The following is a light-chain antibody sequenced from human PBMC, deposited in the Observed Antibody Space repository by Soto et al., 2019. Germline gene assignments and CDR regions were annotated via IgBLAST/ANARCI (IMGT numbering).Light chain of an antibody. CDR1: SSNIRGSD. V-gene: IGLV1-47*01. Sequence: QSVLTQPPSASGTPGQSITISCSGSSSNIRGSDVYWYQQLPGTAPKLLIRKNNQRPSGVPDRFSGSKSGTSASLAISGLRSEDEADYYCAAWDGSLSGYVFGAGTKVTVL. J-gene: IGLJ1*01. CDR3: AAWDGSLSGYV. CDR2: KNN.